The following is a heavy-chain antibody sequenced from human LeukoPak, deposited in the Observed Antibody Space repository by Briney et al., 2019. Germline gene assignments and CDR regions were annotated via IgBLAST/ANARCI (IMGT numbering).Heavy chain of an antibody. CDR2: IYYSGSI. CDR3: ARLLWFGEAPNWFDP. Sequence: SETLSLTCTVSGGSISSYYWSWIRQPPGKGLEWIGYIYYSGSINYNPSLRSRVTISVDTSKNQFSLKLSSVTAADTAVYYCARLLWFGEAPNWFDPWGQGTLVTVSS. J-gene: IGHJ5*02. D-gene: IGHD3-10*01. V-gene: IGHV4-59*01. CDR1: GGSISSYY.